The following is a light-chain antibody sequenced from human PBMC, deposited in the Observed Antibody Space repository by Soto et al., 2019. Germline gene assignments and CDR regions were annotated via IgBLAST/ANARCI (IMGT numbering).Light chain of an antibody. CDR1: ENVGTN. CDR2: GSS. Sequence: IVMTQSPATLSVSPGDEVTLSCRASENVGTNLAWYQQKPGQAPRLLTYGSSTRATGIPATFSGSGSGTEFTLTISSLQSEESAIYYCQQYNNWGLSFGGGTKVDIK. J-gene: IGKJ4*01. CDR3: QQYNNWGLS. V-gene: IGKV3D-15*01.